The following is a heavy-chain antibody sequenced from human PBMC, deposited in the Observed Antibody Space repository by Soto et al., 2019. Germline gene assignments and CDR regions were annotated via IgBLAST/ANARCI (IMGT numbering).Heavy chain of an antibody. V-gene: IGHV4-34*01. CDR2: LDQRGGT. CDR1: GDSLRGQS. J-gene: IGHJ6*02. CDR3: AREDSYGWSGESLDV. Sequence: QVQLQQWGAGLLKASETMSLTCAVVGDSLRGQSWNWIRQSPGKGLEWIGELDQRGGTNYNPSLKSRAIISDDTSKKQFSLTLPSVTAAETAVYYCAREDSYGWSGESLDVWGQGTTVTVSS. D-gene: IGHD6-19*01.